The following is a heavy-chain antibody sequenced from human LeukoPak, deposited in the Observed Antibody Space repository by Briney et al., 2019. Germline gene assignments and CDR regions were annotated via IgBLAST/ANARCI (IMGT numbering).Heavy chain of an antibody. D-gene: IGHD6-19*01. V-gene: IGHV3-23*01. J-gene: IGHJ4*02. CDR3: GKTTTGYSSGRNPAWPVDY. CDR2: IFGSGGSA. Sequence: GGSLRLSCTASGFTFSSYAMYWVRQAPGKGLEWVTGIFGSGGSAHYADSVKGRFTISRDNSQNTVYLQMNSLRAEDTAVYYCGKTTTGYSSGRNPAWPVDYWGQGTLVTVSS. CDR1: GFTFSSYA.